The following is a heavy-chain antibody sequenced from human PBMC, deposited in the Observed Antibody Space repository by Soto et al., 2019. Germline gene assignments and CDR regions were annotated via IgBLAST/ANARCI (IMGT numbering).Heavy chain of an antibody. CDR2: IYWDDNR. V-gene: IGHV2-5*02. CDR3: AHRGEEGVDH. Sequence: QITLKESGPTLVKPTQPLTLTCTFSGFSLSTSGVGVGWIRQPPGKALEWLALIYWDDNRRYSPSLKSRLTITKDTSKNQVVLTMTNMGPVDTATYYCAHRGEEGVDHWGQGTLVTVSS. D-gene: IGHD1-26*01. J-gene: IGHJ4*02. CDR1: GFSLSTSGVG.